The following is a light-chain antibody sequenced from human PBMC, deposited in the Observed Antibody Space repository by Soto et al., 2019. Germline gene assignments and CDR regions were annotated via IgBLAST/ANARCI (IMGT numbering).Light chain of an antibody. V-gene: IGKV3-15*01. CDR2: GAS. J-gene: IGKJ2*01. CDR1: QSVSSN. Sequence: EIVMTQSPATLSVSPGERATLSCRASQSVSSNLAWYQQKPGQAPRLLIYGASTRATGIPARFSGSGSGTEFTLTISSLQSEDFAVYYCQQYNNSPPTFGQGTTLEIK. CDR3: QQYNNSPPT.